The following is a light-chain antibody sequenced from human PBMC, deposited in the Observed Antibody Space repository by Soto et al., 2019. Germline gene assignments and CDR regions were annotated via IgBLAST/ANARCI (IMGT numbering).Light chain of an antibody. Sequence: QSVVTQAPSVSGTPGQRVTISCTGTSSDFGGYNYVSWYQHHPGKAPKLMIYDVSERPSGVPDRFSGSKSGNTASLTISGLQAEDEADYYCCSYAGTFYVFGTGTKVTVL. CDR1: SSDFGGYNY. V-gene: IGLV2-11*01. CDR2: DVS. J-gene: IGLJ1*01. CDR3: CSYAGTFYV.